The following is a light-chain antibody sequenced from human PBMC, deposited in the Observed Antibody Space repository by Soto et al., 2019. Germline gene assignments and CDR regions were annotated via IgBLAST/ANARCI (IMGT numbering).Light chain of an antibody. CDR3: QQRSNWLT. Sequence: EIVLTQSPATLSLSPGERATLSCRASQSVSSYLAWYQHKPGQAPRLLIYAASKRATGIPARFSGSGSGTDFTLTISSLEPEDFAIYYCQQRSNWLTFGGGTKVEIK. V-gene: IGKV3-11*01. J-gene: IGKJ4*01. CDR1: QSVSSY. CDR2: AAS.